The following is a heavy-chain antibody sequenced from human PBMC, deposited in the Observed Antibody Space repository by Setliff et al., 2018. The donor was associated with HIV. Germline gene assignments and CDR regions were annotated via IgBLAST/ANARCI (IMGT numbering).Heavy chain of an antibody. Sequence: VASVKVSCKASGGTFSSYAISWVRQAPGQGLEWMGGIIPILGIANYAQKFQGRVTITADESTSTAYMELSSLRSDDTAVYYCARDYYGSGSYFILDYWGPGTLVTVS. V-gene: IGHV1-69*10. CDR2: IIPILGIA. CDR3: ARDYYGSGSYFILDY. J-gene: IGHJ4*02. D-gene: IGHD3-10*01. CDR1: GGTFSSYA.